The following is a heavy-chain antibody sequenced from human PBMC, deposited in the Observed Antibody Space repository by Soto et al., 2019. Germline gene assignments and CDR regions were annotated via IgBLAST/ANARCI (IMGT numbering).Heavy chain of an antibody. V-gene: IGHV1-8*01. D-gene: IGHD6-13*01. CDR1: GYTFTNYE. CDR2: MNPNSGNT. CDR3: ARGIAAAWWFHP. J-gene: IGHJ5*02. Sequence: ASVKVSCKASGYTFTNYETIWVRQATGQGLEWMGWMNPNSGNTGYAQKFQGRVTMTRNTSISTAYMELSSLRSEDTAVYYCARGIAAAWWFHPWGQGTLVTVSS.